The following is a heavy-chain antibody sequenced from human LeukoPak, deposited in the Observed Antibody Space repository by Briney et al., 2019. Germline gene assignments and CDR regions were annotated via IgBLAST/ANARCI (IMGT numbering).Heavy chain of an antibody. CDR2: IKQDGSEK. CDR1: GFTFSSYW. CDR3: AKTSSRAVAGTDAFDI. J-gene: IGHJ3*02. D-gene: IGHD6-19*01. Sequence: PGGSLRLSCAASGFTFSSYWMSWVRQAPGKGLEWVANIKQDGSEKYYVDSVKGRFTISRDNAKNSLYLQMNSLRAEDTALYYCAKTSSRAVAGTDAFDIWGQGTMVTVSS. V-gene: IGHV3-7*03.